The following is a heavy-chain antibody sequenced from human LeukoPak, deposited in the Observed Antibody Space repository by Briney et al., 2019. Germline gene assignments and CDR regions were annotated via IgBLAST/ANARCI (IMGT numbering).Heavy chain of an antibody. CDR3: ARVGVGLSASDLGAFDI. CDR2: ISAYNGNI. CDR1: GYTFTSYG. J-gene: IGHJ3*02. Sequence: RASVKVSCKASGYTFTSYGFSWVRQAPGQGLEWMGWISAYNGNIKYAQKLQGRVTMTTDTSTSTAYMEMRSLTSDDTAVYYCARVGVGLSASDLGAFDIWGQGTMVTVSS. V-gene: IGHV1-18*01. D-gene: IGHD3-10*01.